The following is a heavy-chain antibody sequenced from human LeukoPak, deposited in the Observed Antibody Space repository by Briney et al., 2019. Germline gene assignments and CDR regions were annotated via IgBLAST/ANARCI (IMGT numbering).Heavy chain of an antibody. V-gene: IGHV3-21*01. CDR1: GFTFSSYS. CDR3: AELGITMIGGV. CDR2: ISSSSSYT. D-gene: IGHD3-10*02. J-gene: IGHJ6*04. Sequence: GGSLRLSCAASGFTFSSYSMNWVRQAPGKGLEWVSSISSSSSYTYYVDSVKGRFTISRDNAKNSLYLQMNSLRAEDTAVYYCAELGITMIGGVWGKGTTVTISS.